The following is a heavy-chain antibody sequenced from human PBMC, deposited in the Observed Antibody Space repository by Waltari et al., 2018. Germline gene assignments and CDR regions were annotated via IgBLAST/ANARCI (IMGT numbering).Heavy chain of an antibody. V-gene: IGHV3-23*01. CDR2: VTADGRSI. CDR3: VKERGITSSPENYFDS. J-gene: IGHJ4*02. D-gene: IGHD3-10*01. Sequence: EVQLLESGGGLVQPGGSLRLSCTASGFILSNYDMNWVRQAPGKGLVWVSVVTADGRSIFYADSVRGRFTVSRDNSKSTLYLQMNSLRADDTAVYYCVKERGITSSPENYFDSWGQGTLVTVSS. CDR1: GFILSNYD.